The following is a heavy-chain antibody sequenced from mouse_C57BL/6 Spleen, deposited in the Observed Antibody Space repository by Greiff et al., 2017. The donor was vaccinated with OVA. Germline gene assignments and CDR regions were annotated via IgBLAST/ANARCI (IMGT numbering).Heavy chain of an antibody. CDR2: IDPSDSET. V-gene: IGHV1-52*01. CDR3: ATLYGGDD. CDR1: GYTFTSYW. D-gene: IGHD1-1*01. Sequence: VQLQQPGAELVRPGSSVKLSCTASGYTFTSYWMPWVKQRPIQGLEWIGNIDPSDSETHYTQKFKDKATLTVAKSSSTAYMQLSSLTSEDSAVYYCATLYGGDDWGQGTTLTVSS. J-gene: IGHJ2*01.